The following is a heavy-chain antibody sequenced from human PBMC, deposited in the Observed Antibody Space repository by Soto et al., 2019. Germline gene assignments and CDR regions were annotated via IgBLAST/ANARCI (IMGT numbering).Heavy chain of an antibody. CDR2: INPTGDYT. CDR1: GYTFINYY. Sequence: QVQLVQSGTEVKRPGASVKVSCKASGYTFINYYIHWVRQAPGQGLEWVGIINPTGDYTSYAQKLKGRVTMTRDTSTSTVYMELSSLRSDDTAVYYCVRDWYSSSSGDRVYYWGQGTLVTVSS. CDR3: VRDWYSSSSGDRVYY. V-gene: IGHV1-46*04. J-gene: IGHJ4*02. D-gene: IGHD1-26*01.